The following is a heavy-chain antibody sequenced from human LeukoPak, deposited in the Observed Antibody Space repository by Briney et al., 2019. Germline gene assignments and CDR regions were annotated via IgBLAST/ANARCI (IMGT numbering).Heavy chain of an antibody. CDR2: IWYGGSNK. J-gene: IGHJ6*03. D-gene: IGHD6-6*01. CDR1: GLTFSNYG. V-gene: IGHV3-30*02. Sequence: PGGSLRLSCAASGLTFSNYGMHWVRQAPGKGLEWVAVIWYGGSNKYYADSVKGRFTISRDNSKNTLYLQMNSLRAEDTAVYYCAKDQGIAARPDYYYYYMDVWGKGTTVTVSS. CDR3: AKDQGIAARPDYYYYYMDV.